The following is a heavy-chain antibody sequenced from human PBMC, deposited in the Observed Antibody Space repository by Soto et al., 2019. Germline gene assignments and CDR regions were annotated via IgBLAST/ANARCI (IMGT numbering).Heavy chain of an antibody. CDR2: VKPFNGVT. CDR1: GYTFTGYQ. V-gene: IGHV1-2*02. D-gene: IGHD3-9*01. J-gene: IGHJ5*02. Sequence: GASVKVSCKASGYTFTGYQFHWVRQAPGQGLLWMGSVKPFNGVTNVAQKFQGRVTLTGDTANNTAYMELSRLTPDDTAVYFCARAVPPPYDNPAGTWFKPWGQARLLTVST. CDR3: ARAVPPPYDNPAGTWFKP.